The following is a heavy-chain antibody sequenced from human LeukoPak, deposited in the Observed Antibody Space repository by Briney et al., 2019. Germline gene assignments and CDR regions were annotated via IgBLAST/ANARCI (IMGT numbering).Heavy chain of an antibody. CDR3: ARSRLGYCSSTSCYVGGWFDS. D-gene: IGHD2-2*01. J-gene: IGHJ5*01. Sequence: SETLSLTCAVSGGSISSGGYSWSWVRQPPGTGLEWLGYIYHSGSTYYNPSLKSRVTISVDRSKNQFSLKLSSVTAADTAVYYCARSRLGYCSSTSCYVGGWFDSWGQGTLVTVSS. CDR1: GGSISSGGYS. CDR2: IYHSGST. V-gene: IGHV4-30-2*01.